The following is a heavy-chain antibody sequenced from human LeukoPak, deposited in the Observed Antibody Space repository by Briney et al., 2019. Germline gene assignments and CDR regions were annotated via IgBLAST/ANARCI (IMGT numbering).Heavy chain of an antibody. D-gene: IGHD2-2*01. CDR3: ARLGSSLGIVVVPAAKYMDV. CDR1: GFTFSSYW. J-gene: IGHJ6*03. CDR2: IKQDGREK. Sequence: GGSWSLSCAASGFTFSSYWMSWVRQAPGKGLEWVANIKQDGREKYYVDSVKGRFTISRDNAKNSLYLQMNSLRAEDTAVYYCARLGSSLGIVVVPAAKYMDVWGKGTTVTVSS. V-gene: IGHV3-7*01.